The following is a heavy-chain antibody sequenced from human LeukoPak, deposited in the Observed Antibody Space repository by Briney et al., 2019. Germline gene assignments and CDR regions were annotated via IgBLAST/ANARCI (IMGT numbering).Heavy chain of an antibody. CDR2: IFHSGST. Sequence: SSETLSLTCTVSGYPISSGYYWGWIRQPPGKGLEWIGTIFHSGSTYYNPSLKSRATISVDTSKNQFSLKLSSVTATDTAIYFCARVDTVMTGDWFDPWGQGTLVTVSS. CDR3: ARVDTVMTGDWFDP. J-gene: IGHJ5*02. D-gene: IGHD3-16*01. V-gene: IGHV4-38-2*02. CDR1: GYPISSGYY.